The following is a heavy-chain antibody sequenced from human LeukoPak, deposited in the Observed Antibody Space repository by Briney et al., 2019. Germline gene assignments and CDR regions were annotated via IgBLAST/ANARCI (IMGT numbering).Heavy chain of an antibody. Sequence: ASVKVSCKASGYTFTSCYMHWVRQAPGQGLEWMGIINPSGGSTSYAQKFQGRVTMTRDTSTSTVYMELSSLRSEDTAVYYCARAPSSGYYYYWGQGTLVTVSS. CDR3: ARAPSSGYYYY. J-gene: IGHJ4*02. CDR1: GYTFTSCY. V-gene: IGHV1-46*01. CDR2: INPSGGST. D-gene: IGHD3-22*01.